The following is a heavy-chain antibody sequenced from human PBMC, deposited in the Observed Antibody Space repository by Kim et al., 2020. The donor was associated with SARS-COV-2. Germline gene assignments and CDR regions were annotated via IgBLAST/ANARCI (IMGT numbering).Heavy chain of an antibody. V-gene: IGHV4-59*01. CDR2: IYYSGST. CDR3: ARDRGDGPYSSSSPWFDP. CDR1: GGSISSYY. J-gene: IGHJ5*02. Sequence: SETLSLTCTVSGGSISSYYWSWIRQPPGKGLEWIGYIYYSGSTNYNPSLKSRVTISVDTSKNQFSLKLSSVTAADTAVYYCARDRGDGPYSSSSPWFDPWGQGTLVTVSS. D-gene: IGHD6-6*01.